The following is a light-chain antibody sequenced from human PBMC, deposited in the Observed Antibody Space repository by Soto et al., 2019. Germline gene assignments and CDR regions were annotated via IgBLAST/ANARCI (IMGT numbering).Light chain of an antibody. CDR3: QQRSNWPT. CDR2: DAS. V-gene: IGKV3-11*01. CDR1: QSISRY. J-gene: IGKJ4*01. Sequence: EIVLTQSPATLSLSPGDRATLSCRASQSISRYLGWYQQRPGQAPRLLIYDASNRATGIPARFSGSGSGSDFTLTISSLEPDDFAVYYFQQRSNWPTFGGGTRVEIK.